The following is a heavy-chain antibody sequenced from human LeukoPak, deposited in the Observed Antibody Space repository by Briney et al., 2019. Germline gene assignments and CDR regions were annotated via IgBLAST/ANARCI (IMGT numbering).Heavy chain of an antibody. Sequence: SETLSLTCTISGGSISTYYWTWVRQPPGKGLEWVGYTHYTGTTYNPSLKGRVTISADTSQNQFSLKVPSVTAADTAVYYCARNFPGRTEDVWGKGTTVTVSS. J-gene: IGHJ6*04. CDR2: THYTGT. D-gene: IGHD1-14*01. CDR3: ARNFPGRTEDV. V-gene: IGHV4-59*01. CDR1: GGSISTYY.